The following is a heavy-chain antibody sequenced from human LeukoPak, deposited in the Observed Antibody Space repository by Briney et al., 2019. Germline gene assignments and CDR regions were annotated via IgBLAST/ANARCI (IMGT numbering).Heavy chain of an antibody. D-gene: IGHD3-9*01. Sequence: PGGSLRLSCAASTFTFSIYGMHWVRQAPGKGLEWVAFIQYDGTNKYYADSVKGRFTISRDNSKNTLYLQMNSLRAEDTAVYYCAKDMTRAYYDILTGVDYWGQGTLVTVSS. CDR2: IQYDGTNK. V-gene: IGHV3-30*02. J-gene: IGHJ4*02. CDR3: AKDMTRAYYDILTGVDY. CDR1: TFTFSIYG.